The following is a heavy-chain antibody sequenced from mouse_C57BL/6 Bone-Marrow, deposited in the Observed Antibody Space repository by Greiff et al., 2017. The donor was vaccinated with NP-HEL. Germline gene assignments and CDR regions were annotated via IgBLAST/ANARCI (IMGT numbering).Heavy chain of an antibody. J-gene: IGHJ1*03. CDR1: GFTFSDYY. V-gene: IGHV5-12*01. CDR2: ISNGGGST. Sequence: EVKLVESGGGLVQPGGSLKLSCAASGFTFSDYYMYWVRQTPEKRLEWVAYISNGGGSTYYPDTVKGRFTISRDNAKNTLYLQMSRLKSEDTAMYYCARIYYYVSSYDWYFDVWGTGTTVTVSS. D-gene: IGHD1-1*01. CDR3: ARIYYYVSSYDWYFDV.